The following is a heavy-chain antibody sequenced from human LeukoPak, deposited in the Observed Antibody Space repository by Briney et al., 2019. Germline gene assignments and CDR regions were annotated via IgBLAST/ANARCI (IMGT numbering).Heavy chain of an antibody. CDR1: GGSISNNNYY. J-gene: IGHJ4*02. CDR2: IYYSGSP. CDR3: ATWRTAKTGFDY. Sequence: PSETLSLTSTVSGGSISNNNYYWAWIRQPPGKGLECIGSIYYSGSPYYNPSLKSRVTISVDTSKNQFSLRLSSVTAADTAVYYCATWRTAKTGFDYWGQGTLVTVSS. D-gene: IGHD1-1*01. V-gene: IGHV4-39*01.